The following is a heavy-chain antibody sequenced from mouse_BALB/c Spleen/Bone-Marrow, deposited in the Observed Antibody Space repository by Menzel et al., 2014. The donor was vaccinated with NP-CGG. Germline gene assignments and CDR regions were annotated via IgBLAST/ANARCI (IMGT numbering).Heavy chain of an antibody. V-gene: IGHV5-9-4*01. Sequence: EVKLMESGGGLVKPGGSLKLSCAASGFTFSYYAMSWVRQSPEKCLEWVAEISSGGSYTYYPDTVTGRFTISRDNAKNTLYLEMSSLRSEDTAMYYCARDSSGYFDYWGQGTTLTVSS. CDR3: ARDSSGYFDY. J-gene: IGHJ2*01. D-gene: IGHD3-1*01. CDR2: ISSGGSYT. CDR1: GFTFSYYA.